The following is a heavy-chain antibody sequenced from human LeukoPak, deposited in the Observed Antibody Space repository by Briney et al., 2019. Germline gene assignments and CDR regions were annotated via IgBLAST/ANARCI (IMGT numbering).Heavy chain of an antibody. CDR1: GFTFSSYS. D-gene: IGHD6-19*01. CDR3: ARGAYSSGWEDY. CDR2: ISSSSNSI. Sequence: PGGSLRLSCAASGFTFSSYSMNGVRQAPGKGLEWVSSISSSSNSIYYADSVKGRFTISRDNAKNSLYLQMNSLRAEDTAVYYCARGAYSSGWEDYWGQGTLVTVSS. J-gene: IGHJ4*02. V-gene: IGHV3-21*01.